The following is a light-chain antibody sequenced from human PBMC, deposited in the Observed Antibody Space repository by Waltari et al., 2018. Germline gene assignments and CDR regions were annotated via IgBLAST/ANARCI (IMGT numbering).Light chain of an antibody. CDR2: ENR. J-gene: IGLJ3*02. Sequence: QSVLTQPPSVSAAPGQKVTISCSGSSSTIGNSYVSWSQHVPGTAPKLLIYENRKRPSEIPDRFSGSKSGTSATLVITELQTGDEADYYCGAWDSSLSAGGVFGGGTKVTVL. CDR1: SSTIGNSY. V-gene: IGLV1-51*02. CDR3: GAWDSSLSAGGV.